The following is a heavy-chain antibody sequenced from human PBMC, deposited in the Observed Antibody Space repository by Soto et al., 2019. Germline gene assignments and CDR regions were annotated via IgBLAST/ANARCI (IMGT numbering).Heavy chain of an antibody. CDR2: ISSSGSTI. Sequence: GGSLRLSCAASGFTFSDYYMSWIRQAPGKGLEWVSYISSSGSTIYYADSVKGRFTISRDNAKNSLYLQMNSLRAEDTAVYYCARETVLRFLEWLGSYGMDVWGQGTTVTVSS. V-gene: IGHV3-11*01. CDR3: ARETVLRFLEWLGSYGMDV. J-gene: IGHJ6*02. CDR1: GFTFSDYY. D-gene: IGHD3-3*01.